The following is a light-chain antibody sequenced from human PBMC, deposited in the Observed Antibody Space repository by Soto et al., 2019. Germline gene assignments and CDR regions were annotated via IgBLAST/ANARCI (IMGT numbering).Light chain of an antibody. Sequence: QSVLTQPPSVSGAPWQRVTISCTGSSSNIGAGYDVHWYQQLPGTAPKLLIYGNSNRPSGVPDRFSGSKSGTSASLAITGLQAEDEADYYCQSYDSSLSALVFGTGTKVTVL. CDR1: SSNIGAGYD. CDR2: GNS. CDR3: QSYDSSLSALV. J-gene: IGLJ1*01. V-gene: IGLV1-40*01.